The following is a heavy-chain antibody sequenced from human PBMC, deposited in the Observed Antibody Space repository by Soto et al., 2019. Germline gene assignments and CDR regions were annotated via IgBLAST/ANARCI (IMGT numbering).Heavy chain of an antibody. CDR1: GYTFTRYG. CDR2: ISGYNGDT. V-gene: IGHV1-18*01. CDR3: AKNXQPPYYYYGLDV. J-gene: IGHJ6*02. Sequence: ASVKVSCKASGYTFTRYGISWVRQAPGQGLEWMGRISGYNGDTNYAREFQGRVSMTIDTSTTTAYMDLWSLTSDDTAVYYCAKNXQPPYYYYGLDVWG.